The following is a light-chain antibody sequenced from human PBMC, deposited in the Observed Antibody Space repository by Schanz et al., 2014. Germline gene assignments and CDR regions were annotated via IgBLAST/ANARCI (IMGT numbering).Light chain of an antibody. CDR2: DVS. V-gene: IGLV2-14*03. CDR1: SSDLGAYNY. CDR3: CSFTTTSTPV. Sequence: QSALTQPASVSGSPGQSITISCTGTSSDLGAYNYVSWYQQHPGNAPKLMIYDVSNRPSGVSNRFSGSKSGNTASLTISGLQPEDEADYYCCSFTTTSTPVFGGGTKLTVL. J-gene: IGLJ3*02.